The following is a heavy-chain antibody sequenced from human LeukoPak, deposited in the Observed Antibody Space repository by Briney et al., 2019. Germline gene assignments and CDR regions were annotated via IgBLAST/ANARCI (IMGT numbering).Heavy chain of an antibody. Sequence: GGSLRLSCAASGFTFSNAWMSWVRQAPGKGLERVGRIKSKTDGGTTDYAAPVKGRFTISRDDSKNTLYLQMNSLKTEDTAVYYCTHLRAYCSSTSCLYYYYYYMDVWGKGTTVTVSS. CDR1: GFTFSNAW. V-gene: IGHV3-15*01. D-gene: IGHD2-2*01. CDR3: THLRAYCSSTSCLYYYYYYMDV. J-gene: IGHJ6*03. CDR2: IKSKTDGGTT.